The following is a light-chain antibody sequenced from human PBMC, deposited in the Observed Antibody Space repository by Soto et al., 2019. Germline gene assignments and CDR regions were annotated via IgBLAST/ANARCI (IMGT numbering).Light chain of an antibody. V-gene: IGKV1-39*01. J-gene: IGKJ1*01. Sequence: DIQMTQSPSSLSAAVGDRVTITCWARQTVTNYLYWYHQQPGKAPKLLIHSTSTLQTEVPSRFSGSGSGTDFTLTINSLQPEDFGTYYCQQSYSFPRTFGQGTKVAI. CDR1: QTVTNY. CDR3: QQSYSFPRT. CDR2: STS.